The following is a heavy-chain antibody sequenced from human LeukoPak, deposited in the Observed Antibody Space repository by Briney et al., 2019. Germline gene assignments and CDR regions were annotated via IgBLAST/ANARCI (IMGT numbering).Heavy chain of an antibody. J-gene: IGHJ5*02. CDR3: ARAKGVGATTSQFDP. CDR1: GYTFTSYY. Sequence: GASVKVSCKASGYTFTSYYMHWMRQAPGQGLEWMGIINPSGGSTSYAQKFQGRVTMTRDTSTSTVYMELSSLRSEDTAVYYCARAKGVGATTSQFDPWGQGTLVTVSS. CDR2: INPSGGST. V-gene: IGHV1-46*01. D-gene: IGHD1-26*01.